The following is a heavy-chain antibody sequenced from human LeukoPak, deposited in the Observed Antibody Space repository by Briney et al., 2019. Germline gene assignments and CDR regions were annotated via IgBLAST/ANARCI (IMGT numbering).Heavy chain of an antibody. V-gene: IGHV4-59*01. CDR1: GGSISSYY. CDR2: IYYSGST. J-gene: IGHJ6*03. CDR3: ARGGTDTAMVRTDYYYMDV. D-gene: IGHD5-18*01. Sequence: PSETLSLTCTVSGGSISSYYWSWIRQPPGKGLEWIGYIYYSGSTNYNPSLKSRVTISVDTSKNQFSLKLSSVTAADTAVYYCARGGTDTAMVRTDYYYMDVWGKGTTVTVSS.